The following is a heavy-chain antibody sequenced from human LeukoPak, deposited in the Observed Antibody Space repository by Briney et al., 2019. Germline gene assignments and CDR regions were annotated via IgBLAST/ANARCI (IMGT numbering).Heavy chain of an antibody. V-gene: IGHV3-23*01. CDR2: ISGSGDST. CDR3: AKVWAYCSSTSCYIHR. CDR1: GFSFSSYA. D-gene: IGHD2-2*02. Sequence: GGSLRLSCAASGFSFSSYAMTWVRQAPGRGLEWVSVISGSGDSTYYADSVKGRFTTSRDNSKNTLFMQMNSLRAEDTAVYYCAKVWAYCSSTSCYIHRWGQGTLVTVSS. J-gene: IGHJ5*02.